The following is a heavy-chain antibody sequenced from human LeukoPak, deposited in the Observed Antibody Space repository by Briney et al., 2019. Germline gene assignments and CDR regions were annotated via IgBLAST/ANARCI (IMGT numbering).Heavy chain of an antibody. Sequence: ASVKVPCKASGHTFTGYYIHWVRQAPGQGLEWMGWMNPNSGGTHYAQKFQGRVTMTRDTSINIGYMELSRLRSDDTAVYYCVRDRTGWFGEFDYWGQGTLVTVSS. CDR1: GHTFTGYY. CDR3: VRDRTGWFGEFDY. CDR2: MNPNSGGT. V-gene: IGHV1-2*02. J-gene: IGHJ4*02. D-gene: IGHD3-10*01.